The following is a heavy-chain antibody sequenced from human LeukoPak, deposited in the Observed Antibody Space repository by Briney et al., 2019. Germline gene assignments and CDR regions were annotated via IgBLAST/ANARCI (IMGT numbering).Heavy chain of an antibody. Sequence: GASVKVSCKASGYTFTGYYVHWVRQAPGQGLEWMGWINPNSGGTNYAQKLQGRVTMTTDTSTSTAYMGLRSLRSDDTAVYYCAMTYYDFWSGYYPAYWGQGTLVTVSS. J-gene: IGHJ4*02. D-gene: IGHD3-3*01. CDR2: INPNSGGT. CDR3: AMTYYDFWSGYYPAY. CDR1: GYTFTGYY. V-gene: IGHV1-2*02.